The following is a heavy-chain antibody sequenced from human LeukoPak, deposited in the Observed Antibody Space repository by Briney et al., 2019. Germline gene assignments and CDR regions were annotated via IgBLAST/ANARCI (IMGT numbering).Heavy chain of an antibody. CDR1: GFTFNSYS. V-gene: IGHV3-21*01. D-gene: IGHD1-26*01. CDR3: VRDSGSSYGYYFLH. J-gene: IGHJ1*01. CDR2: ISSSSSHM. Sequence: GGSLRLSCAASGFTFNSYSMYWVRQAPGKGLEWVSSISSSSSHMFYADSVKGRFSISRDNANSSLYLQMNSLRAEDTAVYYCVRDSGSSYGYYFLHWGQGTLVTVSS.